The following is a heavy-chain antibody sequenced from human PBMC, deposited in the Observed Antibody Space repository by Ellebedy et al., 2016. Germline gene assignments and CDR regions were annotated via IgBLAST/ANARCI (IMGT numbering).Heavy chain of an antibody. V-gene: IGHV1-69*13. CDR1: GGTFSSYG. J-gene: IGHJ3*02. D-gene: IGHD3-3*01. CDR2: IIPIFSTT. CDR3: AGGTIFGVATLDVFEI. Sequence: SVKVSCXASGGTFSSYGISWVRQAPGQGLEWMGGIIPIFSTTNYAQKFQGRATITADESTSTAYMELSSLRFDDTAVYYCAGGTIFGVATLDVFEIWGQGTMVTVSS.